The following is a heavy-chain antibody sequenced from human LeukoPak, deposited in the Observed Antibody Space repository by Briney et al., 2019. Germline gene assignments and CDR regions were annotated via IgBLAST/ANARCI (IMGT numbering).Heavy chain of an antibody. J-gene: IGHJ6*03. D-gene: IGHD3-22*01. CDR2: IIPIFGTA. V-gene: IGHV1-69*05. CDR3: ARASYYYDSSGYYINAQYYYYYMEV. CDR1: GGTFSSSA. Sequence: GASVKVSCKASGGTFSSSAISWVRQAPGQGLEWMGGIIPIFGTANYAQKFQGRVTITTDESTSTAYMELSSLRSEDTAVYYCARASYYYDSSGYYINAQYYYYYMEVWGKGTTVTVSS.